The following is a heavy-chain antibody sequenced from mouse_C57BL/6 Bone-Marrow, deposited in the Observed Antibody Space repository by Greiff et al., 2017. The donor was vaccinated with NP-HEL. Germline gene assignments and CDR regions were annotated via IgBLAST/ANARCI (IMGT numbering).Heavy chain of an antibody. D-gene: IGHD1-1*02. V-gene: IGHV1-81*01. Sequence: VQLQQSGAELARPGASVKLSCKASGYTFTSYGISWVKQRPGQGLEWIGEIYPRSGNTYYNEKFKGKATLTADKSSSTAYMELRSLTSEDSAVYFCARSGSYYGTPFAYWGQGTLVTVSA. J-gene: IGHJ3*01. CDR1: GYTFTSYG. CDR2: IYPRSGNT. CDR3: ARSGSYYGTPFAY.